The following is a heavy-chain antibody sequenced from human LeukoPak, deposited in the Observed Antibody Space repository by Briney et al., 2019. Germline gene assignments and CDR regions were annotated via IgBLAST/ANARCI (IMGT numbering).Heavy chain of an antibody. D-gene: IGHD3-22*01. CDR1: GGSFSGYY. CDR3: AREKIGYYDSSGRGWFDP. CDR2: IYSSGST. Sequence: PSETLSLTCAVYGGSFSGYYWSWIRQPPGKGLEWIGRIYSSGSTNYNPSLKSRVTISVDTSKKQFSLKLNSVTAADTAVYYCAREKIGYYDSSGRGWFDPWGQGTLVTVSS. J-gene: IGHJ5*02. V-gene: IGHV4-4*08.